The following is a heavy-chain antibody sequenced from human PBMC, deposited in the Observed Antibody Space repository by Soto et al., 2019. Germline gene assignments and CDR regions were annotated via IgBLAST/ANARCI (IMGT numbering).Heavy chain of an antibody. V-gene: IGHV3-21*01. CDR1: GFTFSSYS. CDR2: IISSSSYI. Sequence: GGSLRLSCAASGFTFSSYSMNWVRQAPGKGLEWVSSIISSSSYIYYADSVKGRFTISRDNAKNSLYLQMNSLRAEDTAVYYCARVYQTYYYYYMDVWGKGTTVTVS. D-gene: IGHD1-20*01. J-gene: IGHJ6*03. CDR3: ARVYQTYYYYYMDV.